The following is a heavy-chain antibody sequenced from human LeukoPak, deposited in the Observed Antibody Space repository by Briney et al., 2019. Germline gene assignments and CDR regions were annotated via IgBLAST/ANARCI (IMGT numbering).Heavy chain of an antibody. J-gene: IGHJ4*02. CDR2: IRNKANSYTT. Sequence: PGGSLRLSCAASGFTFSDHAMDWLRQAPGKGLEWVGRIRNKANSYTTEYAASVQGRFTVSRDDSKNSLYLQMNSMKTEDTAVYYCTRLVGANDWGQGTLVTVSS. V-gene: IGHV3-72*01. D-gene: IGHD1-26*01. CDR3: TRLVGAND. CDR1: GFTFSDHA.